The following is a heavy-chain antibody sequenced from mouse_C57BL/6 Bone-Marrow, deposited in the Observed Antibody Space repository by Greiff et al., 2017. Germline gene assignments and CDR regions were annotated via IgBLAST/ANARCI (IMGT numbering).Heavy chain of an antibody. Sequence: QVQLQQSGAELVRPGTSVKVSCKASGYAFTNYLIEWVKQRPGQGLEWIGVINPGSGGTNYNEKFKGKATLTADKSSSTAYMQLSSLTSEDSAVYFCARGLLLRCYFDVWGTGTTVTVSS. J-gene: IGHJ1*03. CDR2: INPGSGGT. CDR1: GYAFTNYL. V-gene: IGHV1-54*01. CDR3: ARGLLLRCYFDV. D-gene: IGHD1-1*01.